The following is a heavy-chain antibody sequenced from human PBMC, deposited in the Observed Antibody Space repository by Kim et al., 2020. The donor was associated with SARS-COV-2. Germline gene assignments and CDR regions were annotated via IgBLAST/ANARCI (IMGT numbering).Heavy chain of an antibody. D-gene: IGHD3-10*01. CDR2: IIPMFGTS. J-gene: IGHJ6*02. CDR1: GGSFNTYS. Sequence: SVKVSCKVSGGSFNTYSITWVRQAPGQGLEFMGGIIPMFGTSNYAQRFQDRVTITADESTSTAYMELSSLRFEDTAVFYCAADRAVSTYYGLDVWGQGTTVTVSS. V-gene: IGHV1-69*13. CDR3: AADRAVSTYYGLDV.